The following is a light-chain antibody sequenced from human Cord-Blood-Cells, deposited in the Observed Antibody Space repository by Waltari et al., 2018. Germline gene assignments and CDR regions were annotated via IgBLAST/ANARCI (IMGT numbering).Light chain of an antibody. CDR2: WTS. V-gene: IGKV4-1*01. J-gene: IGKJ2*01. Sequence: DIVMTQSPDSMAVSLGERAPINCKSSQNVLYSSNNKNYIAWYQQKPGQPPKLLTYWTSTRESGVPDPFCGIGSGTDFTRTISCLQAEDVAVYYCQQYYSAPYTFGQGTKLEIK. CDR1: QNVLYSSNNKNY. CDR3: QQYYSAPYT.